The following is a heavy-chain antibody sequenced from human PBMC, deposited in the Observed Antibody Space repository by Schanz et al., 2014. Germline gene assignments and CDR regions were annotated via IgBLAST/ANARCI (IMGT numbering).Heavy chain of an antibody. J-gene: IGHJ4*02. D-gene: IGHD4-17*01. Sequence: QVHLVQSGAEVKKPGASVKVSCKASGYTFTGYYIHWVRQAPGQGLEWMGRINPTVGGTIYAQKFQGRVTMTRDTSISTAYMELSSLRSDDTAVYYCARELRLEYYFDYWGQGTQVTVSS. CDR1: GYTFTGYY. CDR2: INPTVGGT. V-gene: IGHV1-2*06. CDR3: ARELRLEYYFDY.